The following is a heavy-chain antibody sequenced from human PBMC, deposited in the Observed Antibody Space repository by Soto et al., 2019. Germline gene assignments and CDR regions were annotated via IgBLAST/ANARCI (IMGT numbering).Heavy chain of an antibody. D-gene: IGHD6-19*01. CDR2: IWYDGSNK. J-gene: IGHJ4*02. CDR3: ARDTFKSSGWYPF. V-gene: IGHV3-33*01. CDR1: GFTFSSYG. Sequence: QPGGSLRLSCAASGFTFSSYGMHWVRQAPGKGLEWVAVIWYDGSNKYYADSVKGRFTISRDNSKNTLYLQMNSLRAEDTAVYYCARDTFKSSGWYPFWGQGTLVTVSS.